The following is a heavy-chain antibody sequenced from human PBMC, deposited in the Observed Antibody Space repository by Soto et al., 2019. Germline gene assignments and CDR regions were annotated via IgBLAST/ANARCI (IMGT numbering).Heavy chain of an antibody. D-gene: IGHD3-16*01. Sequence: LSVASTTSGCRFGADGRCWGWQAPGKGLEWVGFIRRNAYGGTTDYAASVKGRFTISRDDSKSIAYLQMNSLRTEDTALYYCTRASSLDSDFWVQRTLVPVS. CDR2: IRRNAYGGTT. CDR3: TRASSLDSDF. CDR1: GCRFGADG. J-gene: IGHJ4*02. V-gene: IGHV3-49*04.